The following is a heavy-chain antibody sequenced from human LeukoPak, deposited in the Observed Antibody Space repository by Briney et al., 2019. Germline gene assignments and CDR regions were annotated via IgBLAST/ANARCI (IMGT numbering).Heavy chain of an antibody. J-gene: IGHJ4*02. Sequence: GGSLRLSCAASGFTFSSYSMNWVRQAPGKGLEWVSSISSSSSYIYYADSVKGRFTISRDNAKNSLYLQMNSLRAEDTAVSYCAREMTHYDSSGYYGYLDYWGQGTPVTVSS. CDR2: ISSSSSYI. CDR1: GFTFSSYS. D-gene: IGHD3-22*01. CDR3: AREMTHYDSSGYYGYLDY. V-gene: IGHV3-21*01.